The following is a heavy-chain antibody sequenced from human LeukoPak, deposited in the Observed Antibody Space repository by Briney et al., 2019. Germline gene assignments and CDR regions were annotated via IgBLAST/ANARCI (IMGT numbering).Heavy chain of an antibody. Sequence: SETPSLTCTVSGGSINSYYWYWIRQPAGKGLESIGRIYPSGSTNYNPSLKSRVTMSVDTYKNHFPLRLTSVTAVDTAVYYCARSGRRIGYAANFFDPWGPGTLVTVSS. V-gene: IGHV4-4*07. CDR1: GGSINSYY. CDR2: IYPSGST. D-gene: IGHD2-15*01. CDR3: ARSGRRIGYAANFFDP. J-gene: IGHJ5*02.